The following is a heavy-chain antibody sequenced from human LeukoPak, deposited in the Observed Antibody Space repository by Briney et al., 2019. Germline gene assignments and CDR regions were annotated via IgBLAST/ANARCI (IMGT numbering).Heavy chain of an antibody. CDR3: ARGRIVVVIPDAFDI. CDR2: INHSGST. CDR1: GGSIYSTTFY. V-gene: IGHV4-39*07. D-gene: IGHD3-22*01. Sequence: SETLSLTCTVSGGSIYSTTFYCGWIRQPPGKGLEWIGEINHSGSTNYNPSLKSRVTISVDTSKNQFSLKLSSVTAADTAVYYCARGRIVVVIPDAFDIWGQGTMVTVSS. J-gene: IGHJ3*02.